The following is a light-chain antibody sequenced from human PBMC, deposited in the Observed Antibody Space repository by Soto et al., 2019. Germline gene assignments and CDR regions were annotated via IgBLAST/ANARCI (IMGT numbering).Light chain of an antibody. CDR2: SND. Sequence: QSVLTQPPSASGTPGQRVSISCSGGSSNIGTNTVNWYQHLPGTAPKLLIFSNDERPSGVPDRFSCSKSGTSASLAISGLQSDDEADYYCATWDDRLNGVVFGGGTKLTVL. V-gene: IGLV1-44*01. CDR1: SSNIGTNT. CDR3: ATWDDRLNGVV. J-gene: IGLJ2*01.